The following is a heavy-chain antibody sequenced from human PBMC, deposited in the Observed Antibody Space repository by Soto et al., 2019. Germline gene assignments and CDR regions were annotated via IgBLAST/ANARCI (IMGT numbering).Heavy chain of an antibody. Sequence: QVQLVQSGAEVTKPGASVKVSCKASGYTFTGYYMHWVRQAPGQGLEWMGWINPNSGGTNYAQKFQGWVTMTRETSISTAYMELSRLRSDDTAVYYCARQYYDFWSGYRGWYFDYWGQGTLVTVSS. CDR2: INPNSGGT. D-gene: IGHD3-3*01. V-gene: IGHV1-2*04. CDR3: ARQYYDFWSGYRGWYFDY. CDR1: GYTFTGYY. J-gene: IGHJ4*02.